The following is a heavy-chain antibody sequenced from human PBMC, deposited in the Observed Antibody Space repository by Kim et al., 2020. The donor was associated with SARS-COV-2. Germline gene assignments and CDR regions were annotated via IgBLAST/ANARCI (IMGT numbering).Heavy chain of an antibody. CDR2: INHSGST. D-gene: IGHD3-3*01. V-gene: IGHV4-34*01. CDR1: GGSFSGYY. CDR3: ARGPVLRFLEFYYYGMDV. J-gene: IGHJ6*02. Sequence: SETLSLTCAVYGGSFSGYYWSWIRQPPGKGLEWIGEINHSGSTNYNPSLKSRVTISVDTSKNQFSLKLSSVTAADTAVYYCARGPVLRFLEFYYYGMDVWGQGTTVTVSS.